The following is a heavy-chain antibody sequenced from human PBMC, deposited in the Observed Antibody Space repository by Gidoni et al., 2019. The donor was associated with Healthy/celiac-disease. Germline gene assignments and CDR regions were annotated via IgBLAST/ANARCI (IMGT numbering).Heavy chain of an antibody. CDR1: GGPISSSSYY. CDR3: ARSDLTGYSGWFDP. J-gene: IGHJ5*02. Sequence: QLQLQESGPGLVKPSETLSITCTVSGGPISSSSYYWGWIRQPPGKGLDWIGSIHYSGSTYYNPSLKSRVTISVDTSKNQFSLKLSSVTAADTAVYYCARSDLTGYSGWFDPWGQGTLVTVSS. CDR2: IHYSGST. D-gene: IGHD3-9*01. V-gene: IGHV4-39*07.